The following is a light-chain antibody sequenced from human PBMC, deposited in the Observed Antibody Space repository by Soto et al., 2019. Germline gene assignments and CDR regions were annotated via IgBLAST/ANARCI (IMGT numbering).Light chain of an antibody. Sequence: QSALTQPASVSGSPGQSITISCTGTSSDVGGYNYFSWYQQHPGKAPKLMIYEVSNRPSGVSNRFSGSKSGNTASLTISGLQAEDEADYYCSSYTISSTRVFGTGTKLTVL. CDR1: SSDVGGYNY. J-gene: IGLJ1*01. V-gene: IGLV2-14*01. CDR2: EVS. CDR3: SSYTISSTRV.